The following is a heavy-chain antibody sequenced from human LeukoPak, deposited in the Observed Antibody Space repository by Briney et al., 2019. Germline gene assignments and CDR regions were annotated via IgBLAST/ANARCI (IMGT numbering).Heavy chain of an antibody. J-gene: IGHJ4*02. D-gene: IGHD6-19*01. V-gene: IGHV3-66*01. Sequence: GGSLRLSCAASGFTVSSNYMNWVRQAPGKGLQWVSVIYSGDSTYYADSVKGRFTISRDTAKNTLFLQMNSLRDEDTAVYYCRAVAGPDDFWGQGTLVSVSS. CDR1: GFTVSSNY. CDR3: RAVAGPDDF. CDR2: IYSGDST.